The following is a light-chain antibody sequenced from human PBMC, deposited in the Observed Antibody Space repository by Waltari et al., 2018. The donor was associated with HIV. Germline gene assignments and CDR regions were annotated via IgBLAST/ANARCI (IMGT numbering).Light chain of an antibody. J-gene: IGLJ3*02. CDR2: TTN. Sequence: QTVVTQEPSFSVSPGVTVTLTCGLSSGSVSASNYPSWYQQTPGQAPRTIIYTTNTRSSGVPDRFSGSILGNKAALTITGAQADDESDYYCVLYMGSGGWVFGGGTRLTVL. CDR1: SGSVSASNY. V-gene: IGLV8-61*01. CDR3: VLYMGSGGWV.